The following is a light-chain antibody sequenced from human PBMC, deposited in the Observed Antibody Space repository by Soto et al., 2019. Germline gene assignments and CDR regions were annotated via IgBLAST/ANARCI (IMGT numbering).Light chain of an antibody. Sequence: IVLTQSPATLSLSPGERATLSCRASQSVSTYLAWYQQKPGQAPRLLISDASNRATGIPARFSCSGSGTDFTLTISTLEPEDFAVYYCQQRSKGITFGQGTRLEIK. CDR2: DAS. J-gene: IGKJ5*01. CDR3: QQRSKGIT. CDR1: QSVSTY. V-gene: IGKV3-11*01.